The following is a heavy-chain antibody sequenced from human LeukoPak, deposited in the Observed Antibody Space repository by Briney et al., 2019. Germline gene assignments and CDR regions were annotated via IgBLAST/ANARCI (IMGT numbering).Heavy chain of an antibody. CDR1: GYSISSGYF. J-gene: IGHJ4*02. CDR3: ARDRFGEFNY. Sequence: PSETLSLTCTVSGYSISSGYFWGWMRQPPGKGLEWIGSIYQSETAHYNPSLKSRVTISVDTSKNQFSLKLSSVTAADTAVYYCARDRFGEFNYWGQGTLVTVSS. CDR2: IYQSETA. D-gene: IGHD3-10*01. V-gene: IGHV4-38-2*02.